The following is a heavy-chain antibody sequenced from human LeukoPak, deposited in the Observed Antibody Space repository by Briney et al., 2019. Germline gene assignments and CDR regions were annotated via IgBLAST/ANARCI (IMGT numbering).Heavy chain of an antibody. CDR3: ARGTGSYYSLGY. D-gene: IGHD1-26*01. CDR1: GVTFSSYW. V-gene: IGHV3-74*01. CDR2: INSDGSST. Sequence: GGSLRVSCAASGVTFSSYWVHWVRQAPGKGLGWVSRINSDGSSTSYADSVKGRFTISRDNAKNTLYLQMDSLRAEDTAMYYCARGTGSYYSLGYWGPGTLVTVSS. J-gene: IGHJ4*02.